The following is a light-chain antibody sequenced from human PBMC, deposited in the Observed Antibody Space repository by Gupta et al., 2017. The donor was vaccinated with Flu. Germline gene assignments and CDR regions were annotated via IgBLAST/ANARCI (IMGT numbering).Light chain of an antibody. CDR2: AAS. CDR3: QQSYNTQFT. Sequence: GDRVTISCRASERISSYLNWYQHKPGKAPKLMISAASSLQSGVPSRFSGSGSGTDFTLTISSLQPEDFATYYCQQSYNTQFTFGQGTKLEIK. V-gene: IGKV1-39*01. J-gene: IGKJ2*01. CDR1: ERISSY.